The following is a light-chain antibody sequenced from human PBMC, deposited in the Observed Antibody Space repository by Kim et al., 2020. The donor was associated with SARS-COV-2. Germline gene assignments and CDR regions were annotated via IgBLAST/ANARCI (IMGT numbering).Light chain of an antibody. CDR3: QQYGSSPRT. J-gene: IGKJ1*01. CDR2: GAS. Sequence: PGQRATLSCRASQTISSSYLAWYQQKPGQTPRLLIYGASNRATGIPDRFSGSGSGTDFTLTISRLEPEDFAVYYCQQYGSSPRTFGQGTKVDIK. CDR1: QTISSSY. V-gene: IGKV3-20*01.